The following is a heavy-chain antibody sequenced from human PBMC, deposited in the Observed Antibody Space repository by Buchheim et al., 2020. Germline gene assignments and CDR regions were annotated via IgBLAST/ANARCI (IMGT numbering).Heavy chain of an antibody. J-gene: IGHJ4*02. CDR1: GFTFSNYA. CDR2: IGGTT. CDR3: MHSCWGASHT. Sequence: EVKLLESGGGLVQPGGSLRLSCVASGFTFSNYAMTWVRQAPGKGLEWVSAIGGTTYYADSVKGRFTISRDNSKNTLYLQMNSLRPEDTAVYYCMHSCWGASHTWGQGTL. V-gene: IGHV3-23*01. D-gene: IGHD1-26*01.